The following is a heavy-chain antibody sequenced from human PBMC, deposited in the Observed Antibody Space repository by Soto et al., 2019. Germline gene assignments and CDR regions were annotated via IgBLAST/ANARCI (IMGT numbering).Heavy chain of an antibody. CDR3: ARVRKSSTGYYDFWSGQKRIYYYGMDV. D-gene: IGHD3-3*01. CDR2: IIPIFGTA. V-gene: IGHV1-69*01. J-gene: IGHJ6*02. CDR1: GGTFSSYA. Sequence: QVQLVQSGAEVKKPGSSVKVSCKASGGTFSSYAISWVRQAPGQGLEWMGGIIPIFGTANYAQKFQGRVTITADESTSTAYMELSSLRSEDTAVYYCARVRKSSTGYYDFWSGQKRIYYYGMDVWGQGTTVTVSS.